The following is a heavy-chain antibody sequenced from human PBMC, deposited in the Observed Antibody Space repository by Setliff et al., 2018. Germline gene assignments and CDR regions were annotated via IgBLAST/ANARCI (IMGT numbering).Heavy chain of an antibody. CDR3: LFWLAESASDY. Sequence: ASVKVSCKASGYTLSNSILSWMRQAPGQGLEWMGWIEPKSGDANYAQKLQGRVTMTRDMSVSTAYMELTRLSSDDTAMYYCLFWLAESASDYWGLGTPVTVSS. CDR2: IEPKSGDA. D-gene: IGHD3-10*01. J-gene: IGHJ4*01. CDR1: GYTLSNSI. V-gene: IGHV1-2*02.